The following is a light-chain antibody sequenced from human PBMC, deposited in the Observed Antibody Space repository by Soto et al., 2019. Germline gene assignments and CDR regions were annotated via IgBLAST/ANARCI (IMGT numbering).Light chain of an antibody. CDR2: GAS. Sequence: EIVLTQSPGTLSLSPGERATLSCRASQGVSGGYLAWYQQKPGQAPRLLIYGASSRATGIPNRFSGSESGTDFTLTIIRLEPEDFAVYYCQHYGSSPRTFGQGTKVEIK. CDR1: QGVSGGY. J-gene: IGKJ1*01. CDR3: QHYGSSPRT. V-gene: IGKV3-20*01.